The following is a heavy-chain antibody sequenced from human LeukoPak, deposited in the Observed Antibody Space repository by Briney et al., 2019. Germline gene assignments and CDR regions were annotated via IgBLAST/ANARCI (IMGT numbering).Heavy chain of an antibody. CDR2: ISHSGSTI. D-gene: IGHD3-16*01. CDR1: GFTFGDYA. V-gene: IGHV3-43*02. Sequence: GGSLRLSCTASGFTFGDYAMNWVRQAPGKGLEWVSHISHSGSTIYYSDSVKGRFTISRDNSKNSLYLQMNSLRSEDSALYYCAKDRGGVDYWGQGTLVTVSS. J-gene: IGHJ4*02. CDR3: AKDRGGVDY.